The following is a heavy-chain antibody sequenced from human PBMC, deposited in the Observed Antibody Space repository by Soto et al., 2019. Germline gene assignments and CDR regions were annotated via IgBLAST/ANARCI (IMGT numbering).Heavy chain of an antibody. D-gene: IGHD6-6*01. CDR2: IKSKTDGGTT. CDR1: GFTFSNAW. CDR3: TTRGSSYLGADDY. J-gene: IGHJ4*02. V-gene: IGHV3-15*07. Sequence: GGSLRLSCAASGFTFSNAWMNWVHQAPGKGLEWVGRIKSKTDGGTTDYAAPVKGRFTISRDDSKNTLYLQMNSLKTEDTAVYYCTTRGSSYLGADDYWGQGTLVTVSS.